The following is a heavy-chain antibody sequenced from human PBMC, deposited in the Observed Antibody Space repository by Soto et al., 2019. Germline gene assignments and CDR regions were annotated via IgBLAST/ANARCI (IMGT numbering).Heavy chain of an antibody. V-gene: IGHV3-23*01. J-gene: IGHJ6*02. CDR2: ISNSGGTT. Sequence: EVQLLESGGGLVQPGGSLRLSCAASGFSFSSYAMSWARQAPGKGLEWVSVISNSGGTTFYADSVKGRFTISRDNFKNTVFLQMSSLRAEDTAVYYCAKYVAVAGTALYGMDVWGQGTKVTVSS. D-gene: IGHD6-19*01. CDR3: AKYVAVAGTALYGMDV. CDR1: GFSFSSYA.